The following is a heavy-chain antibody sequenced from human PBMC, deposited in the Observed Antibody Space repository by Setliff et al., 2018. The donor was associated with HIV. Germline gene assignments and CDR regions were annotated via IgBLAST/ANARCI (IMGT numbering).Heavy chain of an antibody. J-gene: IGHJ4*02. CDR1: GFTFSDYG. Sequence: PGGSLRLSCAASGFTFSDYGMHWVRQAPGKGLEWVALISYDGGNKYYADSVKGRFTISRDNSKNTLYLQMNSLRAEDTAVYYCITESYSRSWYYWGQGTLVTVSS. CDR3: ITESYSRSWYY. V-gene: IGHV3-30*03. D-gene: IGHD6-13*01. CDR2: ISYDGGNK.